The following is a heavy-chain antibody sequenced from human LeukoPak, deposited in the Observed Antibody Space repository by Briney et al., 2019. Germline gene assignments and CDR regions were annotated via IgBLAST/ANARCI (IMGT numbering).Heavy chain of an antibody. V-gene: IGHV1-2*02. CDR3: ARAARIAAAGTSWFDP. CDR2: INPNSGGT. Sequence: GASVKVSCKASGYTFTGYYMHWVRQAPGQGLEWMGWINPNSGGTNYAQKFQGRVTMTRDTSISTAYMELSRLRFDDTAVYYCARAARIAAAGTSWFDPWGQGTLVTVSS. D-gene: IGHD6-13*01. J-gene: IGHJ5*02. CDR1: GYTFTGYY.